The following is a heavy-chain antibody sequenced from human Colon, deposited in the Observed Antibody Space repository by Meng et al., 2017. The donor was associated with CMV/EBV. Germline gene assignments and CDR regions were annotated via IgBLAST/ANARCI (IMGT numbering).Heavy chain of an antibody. D-gene: IGHD6-19*01. CDR3: VRSSGWSLFDY. CDR2: IRSDGSAT. V-gene: IGHV1-2*02. Sequence: QVQLMKAGGGVKEPGASVKVSCKTSGYTFSDYYMHWVRQAPGQGLEWMGWIRSDGSATNYAQKFRGRVTMTRDASVSTAYMELSGLTSDDTAVYFCVRSSGWSLFDYWGPGALVTVSS. CDR1: GYTFSDYY. J-gene: IGHJ4*02.